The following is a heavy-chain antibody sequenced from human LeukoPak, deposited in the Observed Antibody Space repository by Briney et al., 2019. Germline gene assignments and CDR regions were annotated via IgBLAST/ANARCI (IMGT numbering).Heavy chain of an antibody. CDR3: ASAYTYVRLGDH. D-gene: IGHD3-16*01. Sequence: GGSLTLSCAVSGLSFSNYWMHWVRQAPRKGLVWVARTNLHGTAVDYAGSVKGRFTISRDNAKNTLFLQMNSLRAEDTAVYYCASAYTYVRLGDHWGQGTLVTVSS. CDR1: GLSFSNYW. CDR2: TNLHGTAV. J-gene: IGHJ4*02. V-gene: IGHV3-74*01.